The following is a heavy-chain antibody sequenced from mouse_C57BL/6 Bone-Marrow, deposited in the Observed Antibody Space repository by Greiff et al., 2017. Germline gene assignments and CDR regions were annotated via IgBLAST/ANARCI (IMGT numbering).Heavy chain of an antibody. CDR2: IYPGDGDT. J-gene: IGHJ3*01. Sequence: LQQSGPELVKPGASVKISCKASGYAFSSSWMNWVKQRPGKGLEWIGRIYPGDGDTNYNGKFKGKATLTADKSSSTAYMQLSSLTSEDSAVYFCERSVYYYGSSYDWFAYWGQGTLVTVSA. D-gene: IGHD1-1*01. CDR1: GYAFSSSW. V-gene: IGHV1-82*01. CDR3: ERSVYYYGSSYDWFAY.